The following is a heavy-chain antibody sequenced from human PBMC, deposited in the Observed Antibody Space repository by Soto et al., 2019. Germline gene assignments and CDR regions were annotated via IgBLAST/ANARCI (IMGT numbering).Heavy chain of an antibody. V-gene: IGHV3-49*04. J-gene: IGHJ3*02. Sequence: PGGSLRLSCTASGFTLGDYAMSWVRQAPGKGLEWVGFIRSKAYGGTTEYAASVKGRFTISRDDSKSIAYLQMNSLKTEDTAVYYCTRDLSNYYDSSGYDAYAFDIWGQGTMVTVSS. CDR3: TRDLSNYYDSSGYDAYAFDI. CDR1: GFTLGDYA. D-gene: IGHD3-22*01. CDR2: IRSKAYGGTT.